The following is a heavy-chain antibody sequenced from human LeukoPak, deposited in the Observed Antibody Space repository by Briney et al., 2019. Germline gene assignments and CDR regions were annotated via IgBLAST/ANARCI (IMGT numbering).Heavy chain of an antibody. D-gene: IGHD3-10*01. Sequence: ASVKVSCKASGYTFTSYAMHWVRQAPGQRLEWMGWINAGNGNTKYSQKFQGRVTITRDTSASTAYMELSSLRSEDTAVYYCVRLIEYYYGSGSYLPSWGQGTLVTVSS. CDR2: INAGNGNT. V-gene: IGHV1-3*01. CDR1: GYTFTSYA. J-gene: IGHJ5*02. CDR3: VRLIEYYYGSGSYLPS.